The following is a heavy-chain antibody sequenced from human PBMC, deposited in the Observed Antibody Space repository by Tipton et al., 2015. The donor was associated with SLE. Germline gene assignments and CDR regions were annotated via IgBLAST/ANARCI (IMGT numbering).Heavy chain of an antibody. CDR2: IYYSGST. CDR3: ARVGVTSSAFDI. Sequence: LRLSCTVSGGSISSHYWGWIRQPPGKGLEWIGSIYYSGSTNYNPSLKSRVTISVDTSKNQFSLKLSSVTAADTAVYYCARVGVTSSAFDIWGQGPMVTVSS. J-gene: IGHJ3*02. CDR1: GGSISSHY. D-gene: IGHD4-11*01. V-gene: IGHV4-59*11.